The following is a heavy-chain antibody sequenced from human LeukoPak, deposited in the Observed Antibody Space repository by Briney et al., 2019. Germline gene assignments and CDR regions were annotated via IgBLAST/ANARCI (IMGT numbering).Heavy chain of an antibody. J-gene: IGHJ4*02. D-gene: IGHD5-18*01. CDR1: GYTFTGYY. CDR2: INPNSGGT. CDR3: ARDAVMVTDQLDY. Sequence: ASVKVSCKASGYTFTGYYMHWVRQAPGQGLEWMGRINPNSGGTNYAQKFQGRVTMTRDTSISTAYMELSRLRSDDTAVYYCARDAVMVTDQLDYWGQGTLVTVSS. V-gene: IGHV1-2*06.